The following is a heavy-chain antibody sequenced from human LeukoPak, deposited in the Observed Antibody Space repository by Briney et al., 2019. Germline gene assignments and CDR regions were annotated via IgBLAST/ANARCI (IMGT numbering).Heavy chain of an antibody. D-gene: IGHD6-6*01. J-gene: IGHJ6*03. CDR3: ARVRPHPIIDV. V-gene: IGHV3-53*01. Sequence: PGGSLRLSCAASGFTVSNNYMSWVRQAPGKGLEWVSVIYTGASTYYADSVKGRFAISRDNSKNTLYLQMNSLRAEDTGVYYCARVRPHPIIDVWGKGTTVTVSS. CDR1: GFTVSNNY. CDR2: IYTGAST.